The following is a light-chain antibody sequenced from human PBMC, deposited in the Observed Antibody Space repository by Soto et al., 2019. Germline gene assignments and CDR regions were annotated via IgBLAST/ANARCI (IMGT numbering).Light chain of an antibody. CDR1: QSVSSAY. CDR3: QQYGGSMT. J-gene: IGKJ5*01. Sequence: EIVLTQSPGTLSLSPGEGATLFCRASQSVSSAYLAWYQQKPGQAPRLLIYGASSRATGIPDRFSGSGSGTDFALTISRLEPEDFAVYYCQQYGGSMTFGQGTRLE. V-gene: IGKV3-20*01. CDR2: GAS.